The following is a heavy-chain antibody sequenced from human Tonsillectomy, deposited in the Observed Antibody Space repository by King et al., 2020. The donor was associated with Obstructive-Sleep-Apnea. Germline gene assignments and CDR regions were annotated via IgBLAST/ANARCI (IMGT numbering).Heavy chain of an antibody. J-gene: IGHJ3*02. CDR2: ISFDGSNK. CDR1: GFTFNTYG. V-gene: IGHV3-30*18. CDR3: AKDTSYYDSSGYFGALDI. D-gene: IGHD3-22*01. Sequence: VQLVESGGGVVQPGRSLRLSCAASGFTFNTYGMHWGRQAPGKGLEWVAVISFDGSNKQYGDSAKGRFTVSRDNSKNTLYLQMNSLRAGDTAVYYCAKDTSYYDSSGYFGALDIWGQGTMVTVSS.